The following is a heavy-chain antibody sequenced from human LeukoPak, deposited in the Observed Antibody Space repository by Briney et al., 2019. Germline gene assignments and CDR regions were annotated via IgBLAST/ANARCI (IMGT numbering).Heavy chain of an antibody. J-gene: IGHJ4*02. CDR1: GFSISSYW. V-gene: IGHV3-7*01. CDR3: ARLTTTATTFVY. CDR2: INPVGSGA. Sequence: GGSLRLFCAASGFSISSYWMSWVRQAPGKGLEWVANINPVGSGALYLDSVNGRFTVSRDNDENSLHLQMNSLRAEDTAIYYCARLTTTATTFVYWGQGALVTVSS. D-gene: IGHD4-4*01.